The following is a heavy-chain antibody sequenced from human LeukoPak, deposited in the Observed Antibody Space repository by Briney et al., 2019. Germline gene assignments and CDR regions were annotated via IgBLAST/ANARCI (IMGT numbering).Heavy chain of an antibody. CDR1: GFTFDDYG. J-gene: IGHJ5*02. CDR2: INWNGGST. Sequence: GGSLRLSCAASGFTFDDYGMSWVRQAPGKGLEWVSGINWNGGSTGYADSVKGRFAISRDNAKNSLYLQMNSLRAEDTALYHCARAYRGVISWFDPWGQGTLVTVSS. CDR3: ARAYRGVISWFDP. D-gene: IGHD3-10*01. V-gene: IGHV3-20*01.